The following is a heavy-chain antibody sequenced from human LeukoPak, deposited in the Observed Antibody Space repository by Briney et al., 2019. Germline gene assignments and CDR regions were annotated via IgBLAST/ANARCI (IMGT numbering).Heavy chain of an antibody. D-gene: IGHD6-19*01. CDR3: AKDHSSGWYTGYDY. CDR1: GFTFSSYG. V-gene: IGHV3-30*18. Sequence: GGSLRLSCAASGFTFSSYGMHWVRQAPGKGLEWEAVISYDGSNKYYADSVKGRFTISRDNSKNTLYLQMNSLRAEDTAVYYCAKDHSSGWYTGYDYWGQGTLVTVSS. CDR2: ISYDGSNK. J-gene: IGHJ4*02.